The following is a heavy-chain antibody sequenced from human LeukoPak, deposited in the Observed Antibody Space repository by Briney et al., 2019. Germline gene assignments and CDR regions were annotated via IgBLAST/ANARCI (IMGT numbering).Heavy chain of an antibody. CDR3: AKVSGSYLPNFNY. CDR2: IRHDGSTK. J-gene: IGHJ4*02. Sequence: GGSLRLSCAASGVTFSSYGMHWVRQAPGKGLEWVAYIRHDGSTKYYADTVKGRFTLSRDNSKNTLYLQMNSRRAEDTAVYYCAKVSGSYLPNFNYWGQGTLATVS. CDR1: GVTFSSYG. D-gene: IGHD2-15*01. V-gene: IGHV3-30*02.